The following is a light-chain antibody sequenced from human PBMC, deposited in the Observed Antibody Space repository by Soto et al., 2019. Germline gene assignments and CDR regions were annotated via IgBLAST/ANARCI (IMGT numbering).Light chain of an antibody. CDR1: ESISGY. J-gene: IGKJ1*01. V-gene: IGKV1-39*01. CDR2: AAS. CDR3: HQSYISPPA. Sequence: DFQLTQSPSSLSASVGDRVTITCRTSESISGYLSWYQQKAGQPPKLLIFAASSLQNGVPSRFSGRGSGTEYTLTLSSLQADDFATYYCHQSYISPPAFGQGTKVEIQ.